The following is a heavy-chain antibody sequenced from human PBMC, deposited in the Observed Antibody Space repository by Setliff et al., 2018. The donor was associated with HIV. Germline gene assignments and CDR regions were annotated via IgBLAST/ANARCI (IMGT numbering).Heavy chain of an antibody. J-gene: IGHJ4*01. CDR2: IGSSGGDT. CDR1: GFSFDDYA. V-gene: IGHV3-23*01. CDR3: TKRTGNGWSHTDY. Sequence: PGGSLRLSCTVSGFSFDDYAVHWVRQPPGKGLEWISAIGSSGGDTYYADSVQGRFTISRDNSKNTMYLQMNSLRVEDTAVYYCTKRTGNGWSHTDYWGHGTLVTVSS. D-gene: IGHD6-19*01.